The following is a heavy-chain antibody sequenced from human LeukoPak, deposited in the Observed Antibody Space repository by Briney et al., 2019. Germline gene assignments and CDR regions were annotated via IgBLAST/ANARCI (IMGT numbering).Heavy chain of an antibody. CDR3: ARNQKGASDAFDI. V-gene: IGHV3-7*01. J-gene: IGHJ3*02. CDR1: GFTFNYYW. CDR2: IKQDGSEK. Sequence: GGSLRLSCAASGFTFNYYWISWVRQPPGKGLEWVANIKQDGSEKRYVDSMKGRFTISRDNANNSLYLHMNSLRVEDTAIYYCARNQKGASDAFDIWGLGTMVTVSS.